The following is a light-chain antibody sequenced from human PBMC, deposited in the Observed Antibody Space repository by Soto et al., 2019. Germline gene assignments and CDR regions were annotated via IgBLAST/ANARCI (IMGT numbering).Light chain of an antibody. Sequence: DIQMTQSPSTLSASVGDRVTITCRASQSISSWLAWYQQKRGKAPKLLIYKASSLESGVPSRFSGSESGTEFTLTISSLQPDDFATYYCQQYNSYSPYTFGQGTKLEIK. CDR3: QQYNSYSPYT. V-gene: IGKV1-5*03. CDR2: KAS. J-gene: IGKJ2*01. CDR1: QSISSW.